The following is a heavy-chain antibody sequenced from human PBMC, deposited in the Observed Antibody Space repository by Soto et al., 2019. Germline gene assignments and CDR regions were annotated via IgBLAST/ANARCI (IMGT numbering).Heavy chain of an antibody. CDR3: ARVEYYYDSSGYYYNWFDP. J-gene: IGHJ5*02. V-gene: IGHV3-11*01. CDR1: GFTFSDYY. CDR2: ISSSGSTI. D-gene: IGHD3-22*01. Sequence: PGGSLRLSCAASGFTFSDYYMSWIRQAPGKGLEWVSYISSSGSTIYYADSVKGRFTISRDNAKNSLYLQMNSLRAEDTAVYYCARVEYYYDSSGYYYNWFDPWGQGTLVTVS.